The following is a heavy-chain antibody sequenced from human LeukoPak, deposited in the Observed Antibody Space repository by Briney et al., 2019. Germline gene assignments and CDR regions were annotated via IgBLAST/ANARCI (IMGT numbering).Heavy chain of an antibody. CDR3: ARDYCGGDCFDDY. V-gene: IGHV4-39*01. CDR2: IYYSGST. J-gene: IGHJ4*02. D-gene: IGHD2-21*02. Sequence: PSETLSLTCTVSGGSISSSSYYWGWIRQPPGQGLEWIGSIYYSGSTYYNPSLKSRVTISVDTSKNQFSLKLSSVTAADTAVYYCARDYCGGDCFDDYWGQGTLVTVSS. CDR1: GGSISSSSYY.